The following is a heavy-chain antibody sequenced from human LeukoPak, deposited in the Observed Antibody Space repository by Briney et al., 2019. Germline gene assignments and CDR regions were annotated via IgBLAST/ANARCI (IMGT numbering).Heavy chain of an antibody. CDR1: GFTVITND. Sequence: GGSLRLSCAASGFTVITNDMTWGRQAPGKGLEWVSVLYSDGNTKYADSVQGRFTISRENSKNTLYLEMNSLSPDDTAVYYCARGVEPLAANTLAYWGQGTLVTVSS. CDR3: ARGVEPLAANTLAY. V-gene: IGHV3-53*01. J-gene: IGHJ4*02. D-gene: IGHD1-14*01. CDR2: LYSDGNT.